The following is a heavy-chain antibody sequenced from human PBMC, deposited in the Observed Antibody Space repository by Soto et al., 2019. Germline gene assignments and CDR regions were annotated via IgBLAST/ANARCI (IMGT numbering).Heavy chain of an antibody. V-gene: IGHV5-51*01. D-gene: IGHD1-1*01. CDR1: GYSFTSYW. J-gene: IGHJ6*02. Sequence: GESLKISCEGSGYSFTSYWIGWVRQMPGKGLEWMGIIYPGDSDTRYSPSFQGQVTISADKSISTAYLQWSSLKASDTAMYYCASAPLIYGKTHDEFYGMDVWGQGTTVTVSS. CDR3: ASAPLIYGKTHDEFYGMDV. CDR2: IYPGDSDT.